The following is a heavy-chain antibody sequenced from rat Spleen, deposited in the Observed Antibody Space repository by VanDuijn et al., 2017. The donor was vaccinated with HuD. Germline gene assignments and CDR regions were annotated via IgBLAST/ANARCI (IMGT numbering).Heavy chain of an antibody. V-gene: IGHV5-20*01. J-gene: IGHJ3*01. CDR1: GFTFSTYG. D-gene: IGHD1-11*01. Sequence: EVQLVESGGGLVQPGRSMKLSCAASGFTFSTYGMAWVRQAPKKGLEWVAYISYDGGNTYYRDSVKGRFTISRDNTKSTLSLQMDSLRSEDTATYYCTTDKYGGYSAGFVYWGQGTLVTVSS. CDR3: TTDKYGGYSAGFVY. CDR2: ISYDGGNT.